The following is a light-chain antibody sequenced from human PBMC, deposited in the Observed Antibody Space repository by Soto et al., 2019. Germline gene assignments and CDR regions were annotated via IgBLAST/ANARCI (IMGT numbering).Light chain of an antibody. CDR1: SSNIGAGYD. V-gene: IGLV1-40*01. J-gene: IGLJ2*01. CDR2: SNN. CDR3: QSYDSSLSAVV. Sequence: QAVVTQPPSVSGAPGQRVTISCTGTSSNIGAGYDVHWYQQLPRVAPKLLIYSNNNRPSGVPDRFSASTSGTSASLAIAGLQPEDEADYYCQSYDSSLSAVVFGGGTKVTVL.